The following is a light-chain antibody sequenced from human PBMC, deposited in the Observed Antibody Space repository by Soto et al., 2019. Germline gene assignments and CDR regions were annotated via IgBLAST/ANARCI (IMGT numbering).Light chain of an antibody. CDR3: LQYNSYSPRT. CDR1: QSFNTG. V-gene: IGKV1-5*03. CDR2: KAS. Sequence: DIQMIQSPSTLSASVGDRVTITCRAGQSFNTGLAWYQQKPGKAPKILIYKASSLESGVPSRFSGSGSGTDFTLTISSLQPDDFATYYCLQYNSYSPRTFGRGTKVEI. J-gene: IGKJ1*01.